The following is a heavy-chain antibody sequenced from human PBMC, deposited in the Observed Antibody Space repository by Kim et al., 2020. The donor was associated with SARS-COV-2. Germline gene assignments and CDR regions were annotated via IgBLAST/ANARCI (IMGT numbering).Heavy chain of an antibody. V-gene: IGHV3-33*01. J-gene: IGHJ6*02. CDR2: NK. CDR3: ARVLSYYGMDV. Sequence: NKYYADSVRDRFTISRDKSKNTRDLQSSSLRAEDTAVYYCARVLSYYGMDVWGQGTTVTVSS.